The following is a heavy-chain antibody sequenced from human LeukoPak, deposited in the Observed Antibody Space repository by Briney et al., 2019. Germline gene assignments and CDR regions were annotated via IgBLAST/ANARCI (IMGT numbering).Heavy chain of an antibody. J-gene: IGHJ1*01. D-gene: IGHD6-19*01. CDR3: AKSGWLRRAFFQD. Sequence: PSETLSLTCNVSGDSINTYFWTWIRQPPGKGLGWLGYISHSGSTNYNPSLKSRLTMSVDMSKNQFSLRLTSATAADTAVYFCAKSGWLRRAFFQDWGQGSLVTVSS. V-gene: IGHV4-59*01. CDR2: ISHSGST. CDR1: GDSINTYF.